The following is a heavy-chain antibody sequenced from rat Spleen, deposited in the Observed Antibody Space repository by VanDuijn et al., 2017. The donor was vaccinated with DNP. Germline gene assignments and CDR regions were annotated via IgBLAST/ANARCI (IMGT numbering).Heavy chain of an antibody. CDR2: ISSSGGIT. Sequence: EVQLVESGGGLVQPGGSLKLSCAASGFTFSDYYMAWVRQAPTKGLEWVAYISSSGGITHYRDSVKGRFTVSRDNAKSTLYLQMDSLRSDDTATYYCASLYWMDAWGQGVMVTVSS. CDR3: ASLYWMDA. D-gene: IGHD1-1*01. V-gene: IGHV5-25*01. CDR1: GFTFSDYY. J-gene: IGHJ2*01.